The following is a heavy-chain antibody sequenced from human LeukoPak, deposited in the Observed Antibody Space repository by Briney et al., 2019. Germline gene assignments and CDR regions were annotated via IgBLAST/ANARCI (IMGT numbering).Heavy chain of an antibody. D-gene: IGHD3-9*01. CDR3: ARGYDILTGYSTFDY. J-gene: IGHJ4*02. CDR1: GYTFTGYY. Sequence: ASVKVSCKASGYTFTGYYMHWVRQAPGQGLEWMGWINPNSGGTNYAQKFQGRVTMTRDTSISTAYMELSRLRSDDTAVYYCARGYDILTGYSTFDYWGQGTLVTVSS. CDR2: INPNSGGT. V-gene: IGHV1-2*02.